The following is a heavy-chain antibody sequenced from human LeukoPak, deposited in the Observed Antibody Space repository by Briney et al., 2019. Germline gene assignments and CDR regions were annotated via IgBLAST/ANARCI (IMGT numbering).Heavy chain of an antibody. J-gene: IGHJ6*02. Sequence: PGGSLRLSCAASGFTVSNNYMSWVRQAPGKGLEWVSGIYAGGGTYYTDSVKGRFTISRDNAKNSPYLQMNSLRAEDTAVYYCARVPSVQSNYYGSGSPRRLNYYYGMDVWGQGTTVTVSS. CDR2: IYAGGGT. CDR1: GFTVSNNY. V-gene: IGHV3-53*01. D-gene: IGHD3-10*01. CDR3: ARVPSVQSNYYGSGSPRRLNYYYGMDV.